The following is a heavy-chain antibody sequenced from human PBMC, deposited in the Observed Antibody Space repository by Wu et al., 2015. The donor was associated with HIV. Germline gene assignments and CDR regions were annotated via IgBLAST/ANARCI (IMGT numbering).Heavy chain of an antibody. CDR2: IIPMFGAP. CDR3: ARRPQLVDQ. V-gene: IGHV1-69*01. CDR1: GYTFTGYY. J-gene: IGHJ4*02. Sequence: QVQLVQSGAEVKKPGASVKVSCKASGYTFTGYYMHWVRQAPGQGLEWMGGIIPMFGAPDYARKFLGRITITADASTTTSYLELRSLKSQDTGIYFCARRPQLVDQWGQGTLVTVSS. D-gene: IGHD2-15*01.